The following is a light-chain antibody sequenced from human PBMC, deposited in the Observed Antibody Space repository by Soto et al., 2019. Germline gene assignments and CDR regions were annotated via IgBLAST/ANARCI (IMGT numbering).Light chain of an antibody. Sequence: NFMLTQPHSVSESPGKTVTISCTRSSGSIASNYVQWYQQRPGSAPTTVISENYQRPSGVPDRFSGSIDSSSNSVSLIISGLKTEDEADYYCQSYDSNDRGIFGGGTKLTVL. CDR3: QSYDSNDRGI. CDR1: SGSIASNY. CDR2: ENY. V-gene: IGLV6-57*04. J-gene: IGLJ2*01.